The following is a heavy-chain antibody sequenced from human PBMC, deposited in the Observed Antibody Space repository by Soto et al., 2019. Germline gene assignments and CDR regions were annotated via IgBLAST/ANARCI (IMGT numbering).Heavy chain of an antibody. J-gene: IGHJ4*02. CDR3: AKPPGGDGYAFDY. CDR1: GFTFSSYG. Sequence: PGGSLRLSCAASGFTFSSYGMHWVRQAPGKGLEWVAVIWYDGSNKYYADSVKGRFTISRDNSKNTLYLQMNSLRAEDTAVYYCAKPPGGDGYAFDYWGQGILVTAPQ. D-gene: IGHD2-21*01. V-gene: IGHV3-33*06. CDR2: IWYDGSNK.